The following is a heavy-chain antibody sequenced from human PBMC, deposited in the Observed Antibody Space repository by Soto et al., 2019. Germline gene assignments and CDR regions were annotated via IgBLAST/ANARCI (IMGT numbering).Heavy chain of an antibody. J-gene: IGHJ6*02. CDR2: ISYDGSNK. CDR1: GFTFSSYA. V-gene: IGHV3-30-3*01. Sequence: QVQLVESGGGVVQPGRSLRLSCAASGFTFSSYAMHWVRQAPGKGLEWVAVISYDGSNKYYADSVKGRFTISRDNSKNTLYLQTNSLKAEDTAVYYFARDPIVAVPAAMYYYYGMDVWGQGTTVTVSS. D-gene: IGHD2-2*01. CDR3: ARDPIVAVPAAMYYYYGMDV.